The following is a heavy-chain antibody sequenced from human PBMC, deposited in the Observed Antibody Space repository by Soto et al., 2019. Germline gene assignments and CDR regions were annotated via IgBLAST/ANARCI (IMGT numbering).Heavy chain of an antibody. CDR2: IIPNVDAA. D-gene: IGHD3-3*01. Sequence: SVKVSCKASGGTFNNYAISWVRQAPGQGLEWVGGIIPNVDAANYAQKFQGRVTIAADESAGTAYMELSRLRSDDTAVYYCASLYYDFWSGYWYGMDVWGQGTTVTVSS. CDR1: GGTFNNYA. CDR3: ASLYYDFWSGYWYGMDV. J-gene: IGHJ6*02. V-gene: IGHV1-69*13.